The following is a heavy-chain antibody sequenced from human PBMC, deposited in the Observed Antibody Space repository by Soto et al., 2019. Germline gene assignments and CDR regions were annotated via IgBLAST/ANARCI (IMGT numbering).Heavy chain of an antibody. CDR3: AKSTLRNFDY. J-gene: IGHJ4*02. CDR1: DFTFRSYD. V-gene: IGHV3-23*01. Sequence: PGGSLRLSCEVSDFTFRSYDMSWVRQAPGKGLEWVSAISGGGEATYYADSVKGRFTISRDNSRNTLYLQMDGLRVDDTAMYYCAKSTLRNFDYWGLGTLVTVSS. CDR2: ISGGGEAT.